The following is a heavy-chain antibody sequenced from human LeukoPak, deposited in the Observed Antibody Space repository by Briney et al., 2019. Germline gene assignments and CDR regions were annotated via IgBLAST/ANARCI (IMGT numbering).Heavy chain of an antibody. D-gene: IGHD3-22*01. CDR2: INSDASST. CDR3: ARDRDDSSGYEFDY. CDR1: GFTFSSYW. V-gene: IGHV3-74*01. J-gene: IGHJ4*02. Sequence: GGSLRLSCAASGFTFSSYWMHWVRQAPGKGLVWVSRINSDASSTSYADSVKGRFTISRDNAKNTLYLQMNSLRAEDTAVYYGARDRDDSSGYEFDYWGQGTLVTVSS.